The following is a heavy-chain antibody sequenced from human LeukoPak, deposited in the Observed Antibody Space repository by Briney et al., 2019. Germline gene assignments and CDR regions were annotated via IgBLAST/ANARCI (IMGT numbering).Heavy chain of an antibody. CDR3: ARVVVPAAIDAFEI. J-gene: IGHJ3*02. V-gene: IGHV4-34*01. Sequence: SETLSLTCAVYGGSFSGYYWSWIRQPPGKGLEWIGEINHSGSTNYNPSLKSRVTISVDTSKNQFSLKLSAVTAADTAVYYCARVVVPAAIDAFEIWGQGTMVTVSS. D-gene: IGHD2-2*02. CDR1: GGSFSGYY. CDR2: INHSGST.